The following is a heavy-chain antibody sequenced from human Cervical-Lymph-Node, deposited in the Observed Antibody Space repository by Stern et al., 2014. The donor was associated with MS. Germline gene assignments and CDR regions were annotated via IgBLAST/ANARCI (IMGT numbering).Heavy chain of an antibody. V-gene: IGHV3-30*03. J-gene: IGHJ6*02. CDR2: MSYDGSSQ. CDR3: ATNRVMVPGKDFFYGLDV. Sequence: VQLVQSGGGVVQPGRSLRLSCAASGFTFSSYGMLWFRQAPGKGLEWVALMSYDGSSQYYADSGKGRFTVSRDNSKNTLYLQMSSLRAEDTAVYYCATNRVMVPGKDFFYGLDVWGQGTTVTVSS. CDR1: GFTFSSYG. D-gene: IGHD3-10*01.